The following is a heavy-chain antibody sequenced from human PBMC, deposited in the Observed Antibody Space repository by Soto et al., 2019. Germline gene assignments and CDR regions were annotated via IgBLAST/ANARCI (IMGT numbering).Heavy chain of an antibody. CDR3: AKTLRFLDLVLDYYYGMDV. CDR2: ISSDGSDE. D-gene: IGHD3-3*01. CDR1: GFTFSIYG. V-gene: IGHV3-30*18. J-gene: IGHJ6*02. Sequence: QVQLVESGGGVVQPGRSLRLSCAASGFTFSIYGMQWVRQAPGKGLEWVALISSDGSDESYADSVKGRFTISRDNSKNTLYLQMNSLRAEDTAVYYCAKTLRFLDLVLDYYYGMDVWGQGTTVTVSS.